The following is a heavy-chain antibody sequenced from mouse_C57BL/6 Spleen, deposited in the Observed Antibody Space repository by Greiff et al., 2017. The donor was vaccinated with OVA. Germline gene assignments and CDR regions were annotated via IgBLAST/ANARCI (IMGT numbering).Heavy chain of an antibody. CDR2: ISSGSSTI. J-gene: IGHJ3*01. CDR1: GFTFSDYG. D-gene: IGHD2-4*01. V-gene: IGHV5-17*01. CDR3: ARGDYDERGFAY. Sequence: DVKLVESGGGLVKPGGSLKLSCAASGFTFSDYGMHWVRQAPEKGLEWVAYISSGSSTIYYADTVKGRFTISRDNAKNTLFLQMTSLRSEDTAMYYCARGDYDERGFAYWGQGTLVTVSA.